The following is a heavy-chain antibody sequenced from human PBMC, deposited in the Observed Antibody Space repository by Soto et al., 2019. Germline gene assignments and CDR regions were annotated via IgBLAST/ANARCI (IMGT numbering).Heavy chain of an antibody. CDR3: AREIVTSGEYYFDS. CDR2: INADGSST. Sequence: EVQLVESGGGLVQPGGSLRLSCAASGFTFSIYWMHWVRQAPGKGLVWVSRINADGSSTSYAGSVKGRVTISRDTARNMMYLQINSLRAEDTAVYYCAREIVTSGEYYFDSWGQGTLVTVSS. V-gene: IGHV3-74*01. J-gene: IGHJ4*02. D-gene: IGHD1-26*01. CDR1: GFTFSIYW.